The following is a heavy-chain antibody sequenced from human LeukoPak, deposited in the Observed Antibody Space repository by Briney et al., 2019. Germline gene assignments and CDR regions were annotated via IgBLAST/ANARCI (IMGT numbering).Heavy chain of an antibody. V-gene: IGHV4-39*01. Sequence: SETLSLTCIVSGGSISSSSYHCGWIRQPPGKGLEWIGNIYYSGSTYYNPSLKSRVTMSVDTSKNQFSLRVNSVTAADTAVYYCAEYTSSSAYFDHWGQGTLVTVSS. CDR3: AEYTSSSAYFDH. CDR2: IYYSGST. CDR1: GGSISSSSYH. J-gene: IGHJ4*02. D-gene: IGHD6-6*01.